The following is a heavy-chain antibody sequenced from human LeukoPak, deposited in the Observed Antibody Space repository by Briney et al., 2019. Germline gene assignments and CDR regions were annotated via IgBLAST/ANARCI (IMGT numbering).Heavy chain of an antibody. Sequence: PGGSLRLSRAASGFTFSSYGMHWVRQAPGKGLEWVAVIWYDGTNKYYADSVKGRFTISRDNSKNTLFLQMNSLRAEDTAVYYCARENYDSRGPSDYWGQGTLVTVSS. V-gene: IGHV3-33*01. CDR2: IWYDGTNK. J-gene: IGHJ4*02. D-gene: IGHD3-22*01. CDR3: ARENYDSRGPSDY. CDR1: GFTFSSYG.